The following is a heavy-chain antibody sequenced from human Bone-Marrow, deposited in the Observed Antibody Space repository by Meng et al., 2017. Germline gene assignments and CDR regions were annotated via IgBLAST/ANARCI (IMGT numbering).Heavy chain of an antibody. CDR3: ARLGPPIAAGDPFDY. Sequence: QLQLQESGPGLVKPSRTLSLTCSVSGGSISSSNWWSWGRQPPGKGLEWIGEIYHSGSTHYNPSLKSQVAISINKPKNQFSLKLNSVTAADTAVYYCARLGPPIAAGDPFDYWGQGTLVTVSS. CDR2: IYHSGST. V-gene: IGHV4-4*02. D-gene: IGHD6-13*01. CDR1: GGSISSSNW. J-gene: IGHJ4*02.